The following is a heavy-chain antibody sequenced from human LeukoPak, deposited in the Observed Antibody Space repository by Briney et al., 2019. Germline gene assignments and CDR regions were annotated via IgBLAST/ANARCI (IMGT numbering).Heavy chain of an antibody. CDR2: IYYTGST. J-gene: IGHJ4*02. D-gene: IGHD1-1*01. CDR1: GGSISSSNW. CDR3: ARGNGDYFDY. V-gene: IGHV4-4*02. Sequence: SGTLSLTCAVSGGSISSSNWWSWVRPPPGKGLEWIGYIYYTGSTNYNPSLKSRVTISVDMSKNQFSLNLTSVTAADTAVYYCARGNGDYFDYWGQGSLVTVSS.